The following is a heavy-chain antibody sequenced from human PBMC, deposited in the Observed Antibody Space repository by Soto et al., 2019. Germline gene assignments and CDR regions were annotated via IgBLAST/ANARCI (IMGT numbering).Heavy chain of an antibody. J-gene: IGHJ6*03. Sequence: EVQLVESGGGLVQPGGSLRLSCAASGFTFSFYWMSWVRQAPGKGLEWVANINEDGSEKYYVDSVKGRFTISRDNAKNSLYRQMNSLRAEDTAVYYCARGRMVRGVTFYYCYYVDVWGKGTTVTVS. V-gene: IGHV3-7*01. CDR2: INEDGSEK. D-gene: IGHD3-10*01. CDR1: GFTFSFYW. CDR3: ARGRMVRGVTFYYCYYVDV.